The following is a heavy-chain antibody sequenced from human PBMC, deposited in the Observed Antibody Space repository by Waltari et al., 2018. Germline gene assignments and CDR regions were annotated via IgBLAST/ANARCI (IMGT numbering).Heavy chain of an antibody. J-gene: IGHJ3*02. CDR1: GGTFSSYA. D-gene: IGHD6-19*01. CDR3: ARGQGQWLVQGTAFDI. V-gene: IGHV1-69*05. Sequence: QVQLVQSGAEVKKPGSSVKVSCKASGGTFSSYAISWVRQAPGQGLEWMGGIIPSFGTANYAQKCQGRVTITTDESTSTAYMELSSLRSEDTAVYYCARGQGQWLVQGTAFDIWGQGTMVTVSS. CDR2: IIPSFGTA.